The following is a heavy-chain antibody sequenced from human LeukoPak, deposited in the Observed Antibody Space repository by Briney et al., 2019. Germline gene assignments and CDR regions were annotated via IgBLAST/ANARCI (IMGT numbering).Heavy chain of an antibody. D-gene: IGHD2-21*02. Sequence: GGSLRLSCAASGFTFLTYAMAWVRQAPGKGLEWVSSISGGAAGTYYAPSVKGRFTVSRDNDKNALYLQMDDVTAADTALYYCARVRGVGTHIWLLPWNLWGQGNLVSVSS. CDR2: ISGGAAGT. V-gene: IGHV3-23*01. CDR1: GFTFLTYA. CDR3: ARVRGVGTHIWLLPWNL. J-gene: IGHJ5*02.